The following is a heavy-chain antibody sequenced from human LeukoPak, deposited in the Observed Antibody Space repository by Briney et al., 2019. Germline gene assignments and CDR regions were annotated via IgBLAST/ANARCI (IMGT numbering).Heavy chain of an antibody. J-gene: IGHJ4*02. D-gene: IGHD3-22*01. V-gene: IGHV3-30*02. CDR2: IRYDGSDK. CDR3: ALYYYDSSGYPYFDY. Sequence: GGSLRLSCAASGLTFSSYGMHWVRQAPGKGLEWVAFIRYDGSDKYYADSVKGRFTISRDNSKNTLYLQMNSLRAEDTAVYYCALYYYDSSGYPYFDYWGQGTLVTVSS. CDR1: GLTFSSYG.